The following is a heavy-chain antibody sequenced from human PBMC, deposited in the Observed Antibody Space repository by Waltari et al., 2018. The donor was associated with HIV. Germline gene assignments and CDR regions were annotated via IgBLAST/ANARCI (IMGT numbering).Heavy chain of an antibody. J-gene: IGHJ4*02. CDR2: IKQDGSEK. Sequence: EVLLVEYGGGLVQPGGSLRLSCTASGFIFTSYWMSWVRQAPGKGLEWVANIKQDGSEKYYVDSVKGRFTISRDNAKNSLYLQMNSLRAEDTAMYYCATSRTFDYWGQGTLVTVSS. CDR3: ATSRTFDY. CDR1: GFIFTSYW. D-gene: IGHD2-2*01. V-gene: IGHV3-7*01.